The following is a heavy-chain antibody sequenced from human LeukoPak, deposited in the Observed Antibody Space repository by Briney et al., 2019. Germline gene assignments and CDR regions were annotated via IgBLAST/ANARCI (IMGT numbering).Heavy chain of an antibody. CDR1: GGSISTYF. J-gene: IGHJ4*02. V-gene: IGHV4-59*12. Sequence: SETLSLTCTVSGGSISTYFWSWIRQPPGKGLEWIGYIYYSGSFNYNPSLKSRVTISVDTSKYQFSLKLSSVTAADTAVYYCARDLPPNYYDSSGQPEGFDYWGQGTLVTVSS. CDR2: IYYSGSF. CDR3: ARDLPPNYYDSSGQPEGFDY. D-gene: IGHD3-22*01.